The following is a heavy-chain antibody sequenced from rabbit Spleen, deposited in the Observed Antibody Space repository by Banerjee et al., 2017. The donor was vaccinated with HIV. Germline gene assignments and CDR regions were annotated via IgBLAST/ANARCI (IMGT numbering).Heavy chain of an antibody. D-gene: IGHD5-1*01. J-gene: IGHJ4*01. CDR3: ARKLRYHEGGYFNL. CDR1: GFSFSSGYD. V-gene: IGHV1S45*01. Sequence: QEQLEESGGDLVKPEGSLTLTCTASGFSFSSGYDMCWVRQAPGKGPEWIACIYPGDGVTYYASWAKGRFTISKTSNTVDLKMTSLTAADTATYFCARKLRYHEGGYFNLWGQGTLVTVS. CDR2: IYPGDGVT.